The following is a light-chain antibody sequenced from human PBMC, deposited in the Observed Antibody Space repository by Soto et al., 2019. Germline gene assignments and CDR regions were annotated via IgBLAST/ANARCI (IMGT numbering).Light chain of an antibody. J-gene: IGKJ1*01. CDR1: QSVSNNY. CDR2: DAS. V-gene: IGKV3-20*01. Sequence: EIVLTQSPGTLSLSPGERATLSCRASQSVSNNYLAWYQQKPGQAPRLLLFDASTRATGIPGRFSGSGSGTDFTLTISRLEPEDFAVYYCQVYGMSPKTFGQGTKVDIK. CDR3: QVYGMSPKT.